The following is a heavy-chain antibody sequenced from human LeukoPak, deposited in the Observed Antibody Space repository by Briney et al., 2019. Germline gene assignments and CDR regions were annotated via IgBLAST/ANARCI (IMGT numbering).Heavy chain of an antibody. V-gene: IGHV3-11*06. CDR3: ARSGIGATEIVY. CDR2: ISGRGNYV. Sequence: GGSLRLSCAASGFTFSDYFMSWVRQAPGKGLEWLSYISGRGNYVDYAESLKGRITISRDNAENSLYLQMNSLRAEDTAVYYCARSGIGATEIVYWGQGTLVTVSS. D-gene: IGHD6-13*01. J-gene: IGHJ4*02. CDR1: GFTFSDYF.